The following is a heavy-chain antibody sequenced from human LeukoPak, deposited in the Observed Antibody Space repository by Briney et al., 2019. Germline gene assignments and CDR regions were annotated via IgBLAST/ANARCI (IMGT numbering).Heavy chain of an antibody. V-gene: IGHV5-10-1*01. CDR1: GYSFTSYW. D-gene: IGHD6-19*01. Sequence: GESLKFSCKGSGYSFTSYWISWVRQMPGKGLEWMGRIDPSDSYTNYSPSFQGHVTISADKSISTAYLQWSSLKASDTAMYYCARPSSGWYVLDYWGQGTLVTVSS. J-gene: IGHJ4*02. CDR2: IDPSDSYT. CDR3: ARPSSGWYVLDY.